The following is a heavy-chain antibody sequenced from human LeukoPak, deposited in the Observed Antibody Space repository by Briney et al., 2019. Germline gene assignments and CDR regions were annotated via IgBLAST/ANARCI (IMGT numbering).Heavy chain of an antibody. Sequence: ASVKVSCKASGYTFTSYYMHWVRQAPGQGLDWMGVINPSGGSTSYAHKFQGRVTMTRDTSTSTVYMELSSLRSEDTAMYYCARACAHYFDYWGQGTLVTVSS. V-gene: IGHV1-46*01. J-gene: IGHJ4*02. CDR2: INPSGGST. CDR3: ARACAHYFDY. CDR1: GYTFTSYY.